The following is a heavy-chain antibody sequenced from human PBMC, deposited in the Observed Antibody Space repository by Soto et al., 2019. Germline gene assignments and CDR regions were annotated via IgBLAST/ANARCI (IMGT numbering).Heavy chain of an antibody. J-gene: IGHJ4*02. CDR1: GFTFRNYW. CDR3: ARERVAFNWNYNPL. D-gene: IGHD1-7*01. Sequence: GVSLRLSSSASGFTFRNYWMSWVRQAPGKGLEWVANIKEDGSEKYYVDSVKGRFTISRDNAKNSLYLQMNSLRAEDTAVYYCARERVAFNWNYNPLWGQGT. CDR2: IKEDGSEK. V-gene: IGHV3-7*05.